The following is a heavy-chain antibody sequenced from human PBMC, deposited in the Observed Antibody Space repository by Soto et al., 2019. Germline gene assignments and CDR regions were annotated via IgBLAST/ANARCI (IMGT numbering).Heavy chain of an antibody. CDR2: IDPSDSYT. CDR1: GYSFTSYW. V-gene: IGHV5-10-1*03. D-gene: IGHD2-2*02. J-gene: IGHJ6*02. CDR3: ARQPGPAAIRYYYYGMDV. Sequence: EVQLVQSGAEVKKPGESLRISCKGSGYSFTSYWISWVRQMPGKGLEWMGRIDPSDSYTNYSPSFQGHVTISADKSISTAYLQWSSLKASDTAMYYCARQPGPAAIRYYYYGMDVWGQGTTVTVSS.